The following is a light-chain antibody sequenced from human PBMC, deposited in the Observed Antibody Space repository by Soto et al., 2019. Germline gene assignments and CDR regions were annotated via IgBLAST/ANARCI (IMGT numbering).Light chain of an antibody. CDR2: EAS. V-gene: IGKV1-17*01. CDR1: QGIRNN. CDR3: QHYISFPWT. Sequence: DFQMTQSPSSLSASVGDRVTITCRASQGIRNNLGWYQHKPGEAPKLLIAEASNLESGVPSRFSGSGSGTEFTLTISRLQPDDVATYCCQHYISFPWTFGQGTKVDIK. J-gene: IGKJ1*01.